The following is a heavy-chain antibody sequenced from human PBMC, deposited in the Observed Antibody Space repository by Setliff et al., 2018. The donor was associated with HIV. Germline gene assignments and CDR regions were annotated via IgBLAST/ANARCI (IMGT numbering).Heavy chain of an antibody. D-gene: IGHD3-3*01. V-gene: IGHV4-4*09. CDR2: IYTSGST. CDR3: ARHANYDFWSGYWGYYFDY. Sequence: SETLSLTCTVSGGSISTYYWSWIRQPPGKGLEWIGYIYTSGSTNYNPSLKTRVTISIDTSKKQVSLKLSSGTAADTAVYYCARHANYDFWSGYWGYYFDYWGQGTLVTVSS. J-gene: IGHJ4*02. CDR1: GGSISTYY.